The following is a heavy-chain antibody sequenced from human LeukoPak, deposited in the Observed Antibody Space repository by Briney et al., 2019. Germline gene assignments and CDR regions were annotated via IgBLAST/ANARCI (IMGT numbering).Heavy chain of an antibody. D-gene: IGHD5-18*01. CDR2: ISSSSSTI. Sequence: GGSLRLSCAASGFTFSDYYMSWIRQAPGKGLEWVSYISSSSSTICYADSVKGRFTISRDNAKNSLYLQMNSLRAEDTAVYYCASLVGTARGDYWGQGTLVTVSS. CDR3: ASLVGTARGDY. V-gene: IGHV3-11*04. J-gene: IGHJ4*02. CDR1: GFTFSDYY.